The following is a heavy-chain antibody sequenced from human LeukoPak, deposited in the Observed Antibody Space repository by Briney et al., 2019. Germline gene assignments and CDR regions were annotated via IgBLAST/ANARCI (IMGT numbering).Heavy chain of an antibody. D-gene: IGHD2-2*01. V-gene: IGHV1-18*01. CDR1: GYTFTSYG. CDR3: ARIGGRGDIVVVPAANV. J-gene: IGHJ4*02. Sequence: GASVKVSCKASGYTFTSYGISWVRQAPGQGLEWIGWISAYNGNTNYAQKLQGRVTMTTDTSTSTAYMELRSLRSDDTAVYYCARIGGRGDIVVVPAANVRGQGTLVTVSS. CDR2: ISAYNGNT.